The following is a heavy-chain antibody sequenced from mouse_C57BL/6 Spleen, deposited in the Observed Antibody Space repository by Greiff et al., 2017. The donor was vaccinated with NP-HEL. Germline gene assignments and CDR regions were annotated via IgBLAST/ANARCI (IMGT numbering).Heavy chain of an antibody. CDR3: TRAFYGSRYFDV. CDR1: GFTFSSYA. D-gene: IGHD1-1*01. V-gene: IGHV5-9-1*02. Sequence: EVKLVESGEGLVKPGGSLKLSCAASGFTFSSYALSWVRQTPEKRLEWVAYISSGGEYIYYAAPVKGRFTISRDNARNTLYLQMSSLKSEDTAMYYCTRAFYGSRYFDVWGTGTTVTVSS. CDR2: ISSGGEYI. J-gene: IGHJ1*03.